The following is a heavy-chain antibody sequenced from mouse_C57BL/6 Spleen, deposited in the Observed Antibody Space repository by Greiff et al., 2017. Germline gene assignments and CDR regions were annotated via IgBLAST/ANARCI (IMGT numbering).Heavy chain of an antibody. CDR2: IDPSDSYT. V-gene: IGHV1-69*01. D-gene: IGHD1-1*01. Sequence: VQLQQPGAELVMPGASVKLSCKASGYTFTSYWMHWVKQRPGQGLEWIGEIDPSDSYTNYNQKFKGKSTLTVDKSSSTAYMQLSSLTSEDSAVYYCARRFSTKPYFDYWGQGTTLTVSS. CDR3: ARRFSTKPYFDY. J-gene: IGHJ2*01. CDR1: GYTFTSYW.